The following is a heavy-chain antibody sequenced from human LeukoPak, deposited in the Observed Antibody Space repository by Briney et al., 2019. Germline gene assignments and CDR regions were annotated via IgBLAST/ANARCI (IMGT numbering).Heavy chain of an antibody. CDR2: ICSSSSCT. D-gene: IGHD4/OR15-4a*01. Sequence: GGSLRLSCAASGFAFSDYYMSWIRQAPGRGLEWVSYICSSSSCTNYADSVKGRFTISRDNAKNSLYLQMNSLRAEDTAVYYCARVHGLRTNYYFDYWGQGTLVTVSS. CDR3: ARVHGLRTNYYFDY. V-gene: IGHV3-11*05. J-gene: IGHJ4*02. CDR1: GFAFSDYY.